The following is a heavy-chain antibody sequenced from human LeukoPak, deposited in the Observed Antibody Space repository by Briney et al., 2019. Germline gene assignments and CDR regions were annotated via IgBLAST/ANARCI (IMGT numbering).Heavy chain of an antibody. CDR3: ARGGDCSGGSCSKYYFDY. V-gene: IGHV4-34*01. Sequence: SETLSLTCAVYGGSFSGYYWSWIRQPPGKGLEWIGEINHSGSTNYNPSLKNRVTISVDTSKNQFSLKLSSVTAADTAVYYCARGGDCSGGSCSKYYFDYWGQGTLVTVSS. CDR2: INHSGST. CDR1: GGSFSGYY. J-gene: IGHJ4*02. D-gene: IGHD2-15*01.